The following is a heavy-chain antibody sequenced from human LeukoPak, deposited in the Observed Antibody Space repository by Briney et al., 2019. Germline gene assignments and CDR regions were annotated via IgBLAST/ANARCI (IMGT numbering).Heavy chain of an antibody. J-gene: IGHJ4*02. D-gene: IGHD2-8*02. CDR3: ERDGGGVSSRVSH. CDR1: GYSFSSYW. CDR2: FGPGDTFT. Sequence: GGSLRTSCKGFGYSFSSYWSSWVRQMPGKGLGGGRRFGPGDTFTKFRASLEDRVTISANKPLSTVYLQWSSLKAPDTAIYYCERDGGGVSSRVSHWGEGPLVTVS. V-gene: IGHV5-10-1*01.